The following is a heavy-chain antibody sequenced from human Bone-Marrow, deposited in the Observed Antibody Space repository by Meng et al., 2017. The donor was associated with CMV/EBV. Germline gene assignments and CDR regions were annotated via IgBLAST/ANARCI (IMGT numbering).Heavy chain of an antibody. V-gene: IGHV1-46*01. CDR1: GYTFTSYY. J-gene: IGHJ6*01. CDR3: SSPNSGSYNYYGMDD. CDR2: INPSGGST. Sequence: ASVKVSCKASGYTFTSYYMHWVRQAPGQGLEWMGIINPSGGSTSYAQKFQGRVTMTRDTSTSTVYMELSSLRSEDTDVYYCSSPNSGSYNYYGMDDWGQGPTVTVYS. D-gene: IGHD1-26*01.